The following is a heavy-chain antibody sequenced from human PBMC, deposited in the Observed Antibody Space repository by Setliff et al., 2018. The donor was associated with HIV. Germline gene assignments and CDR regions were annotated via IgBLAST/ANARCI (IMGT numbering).Heavy chain of an antibody. CDR1: GYTFTGYY. V-gene: IGHV1-2*06. CDR3: TRDGDYGEYGA. CDR2: INPNSGGT. Sequence: ASVKVSCKASGYTFTGYYMHWVRQAPGQGLEWMGRINPNSGGTNYAQKFQGRVTMTRDTSISTAYMELSSLTSDDTAVYYCTRDGDYGEYGAWGQGTLVTVSS. D-gene: IGHD4-17*01. J-gene: IGHJ5*02.